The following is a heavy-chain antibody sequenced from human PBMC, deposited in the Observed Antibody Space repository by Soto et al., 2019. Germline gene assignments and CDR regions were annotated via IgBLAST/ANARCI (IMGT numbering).Heavy chain of an antibody. CDR3: ARDRRDGLIFDY. V-gene: IGHV4-30-2*01. CDR2: IYHSGFT. Sequence: QLQLQESGTGLVKPSQTLSLTCAVSGDSISSGGYSWNWIRQPPGKGLEWIGYIYHSGFTLYNPSLTSRVTISVDKSKNQFSLTLSSVTAADTAVYYCARDRRDGLIFDYWGQGILVTVSS. CDR1: GDSISSGGYS. D-gene: IGHD6-25*01. J-gene: IGHJ4*02.